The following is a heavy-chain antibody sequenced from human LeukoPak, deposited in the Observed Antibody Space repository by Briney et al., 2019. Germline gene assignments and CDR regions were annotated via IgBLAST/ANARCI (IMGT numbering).Heavy chain of an antibody. V-gene: IGHV1-2*02. Sequence: ASEKVSCKASRYTFTGYYMHWVRQAPGQGLEWMGWINPNSGGTNYAQKFQGRVTMTRDTSISTAYMELSRLRSDDTAVYYCARNYYGSGSYEYYFDYWGQGTLVTVSS. J-gene: IGHJ4*02. D-gene: IGHD3-10*01. CDR1: RYTFTGYY. CDR3: ARNYYGSGSYEYYFDY. CDR2: INPNSGGT.